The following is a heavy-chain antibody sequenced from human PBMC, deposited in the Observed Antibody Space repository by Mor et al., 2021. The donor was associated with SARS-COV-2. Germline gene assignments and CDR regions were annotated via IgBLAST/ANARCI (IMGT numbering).Heavy chain of an antibody. Sequence: VTISVDKSKNQFSLKLSSVTAADTAVYYCARVGRWEKQPTDYWGQGTLVTVSS. V-gene: IGHV4-4*02. CDR3: ARVGRWEKQPTDY. D-gene: IGHD1-26*01. J-gene: IGHJ4*02.